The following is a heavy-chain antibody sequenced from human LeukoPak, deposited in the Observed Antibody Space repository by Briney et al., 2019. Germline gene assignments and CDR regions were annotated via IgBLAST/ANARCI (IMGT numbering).Heavy chain of an antibody. Sequence: ASVKVSCKASVYTFTTYDINWVLQATGQGLEWMGWMNPNSGSTGYAQKFQGRVTITRNTSINTAYMELSSLRSEDTAVYYCARAGSSSLFHYYMDVWGKGTTVTVSS. J-gene: IGHJ6*03. CDR2: MNPNSGST. V-gene: IGHV1-8*03. CDR1: VYTFTTYD. CDR3: ARAGSSSLFHYYMDV. D-gene: IGHD2-21*01.